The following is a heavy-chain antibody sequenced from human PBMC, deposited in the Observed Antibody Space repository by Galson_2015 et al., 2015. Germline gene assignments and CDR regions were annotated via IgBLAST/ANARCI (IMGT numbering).Heavy chain of an antibody. D-gene: IGHD5-12*01. CDR1: GYTFSNYH. V-gene: IGHV1-46*01. J-gene: IGHJ4*02. CDR3: ARETSATGYGDH. Sequence: SVKVSCKASGYTFSNYHIHWVRQAPGQGLEWMGVVTRGSGATSYAEKFQGRVTMTGDISTTTAFLELSSLRSDDTALYYCARETSATGYGDHWGQGTLVTVSS. CDR2: VTRGSGAT.